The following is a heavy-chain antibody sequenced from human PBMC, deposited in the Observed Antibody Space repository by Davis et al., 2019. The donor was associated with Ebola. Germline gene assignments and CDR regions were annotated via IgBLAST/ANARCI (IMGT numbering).Heavy chain of an antibody. D-gene: IGHD3-22*01. V-gene: IGHV3-30*18. CDR2: ISYDGSNK. CDR3: AKGNYDSSGYWGYWFDP. Sequence: GGSLRLSCAASGFTFSSYGMHWVRQAPGKGLEWVAVISYDGSNKYYADSVKGRFTISRDNSKNTLYLQMNSLRAEDTAVYYCAKGNYDSSGYWGYWFDPWGQGTLVTVSS. J-gene: IGHJ5*02. CDR1: GFTFSSYG.